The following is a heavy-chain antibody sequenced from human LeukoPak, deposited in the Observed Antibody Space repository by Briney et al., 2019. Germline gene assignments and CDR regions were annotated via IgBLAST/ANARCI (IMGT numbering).Heavy chain of an antibody. CDR1: SYTFTSYG. D-gene: IGHD6-19*01. CDR2: ISAYNGNT. CDR3: ARGNGGVGYSSGWFGNFDY. J-gene: IGHJ4*02. Sequence: AASVKVSCKASSYTFTSYGISWVRQAPGQGLEWMGWISAYNGNTNYAQKLQGRVTMTTDTSTSTAYMELRSLRSDDTAVYYCARGNGGVGYSSGWFGNFDYWGQGTLVTVSS. V-gene: IGHV1-18*01.